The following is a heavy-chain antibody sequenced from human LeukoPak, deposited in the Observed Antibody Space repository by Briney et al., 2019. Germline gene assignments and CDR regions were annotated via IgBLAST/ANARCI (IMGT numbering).Heavy chain of an antibody. D-gene: IGHD3-10*01. CDR1: GGSFSGYY. Sequence: NASETLSLTCAVYGGSFSGYYWSWIRQPPGKGLEWIGEINHSGSTNYNPSLKSRVTISVDTSKNQFSLKLSSVTAADTAVYYCARARNYYGSTYYYYYMDVWGKGTTVTISS. V-gene: IGHV4-34*01. J-gene: IGHJ6*03. CDR3: ARARNYYGSTYYYYYMDV. CDR2: INHSGST.